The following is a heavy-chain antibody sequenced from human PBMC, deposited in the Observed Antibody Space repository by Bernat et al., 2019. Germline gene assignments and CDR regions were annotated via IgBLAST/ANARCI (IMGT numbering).Heavy chain of an antibody. CDR2: IYYSGST. J-gene: IGHJ4*02. CDR3: ARQSGIAVLFDD. Sequence: QLQLQESGPGLVKPSETLSLTCTVSGGSISSSSYYWCWIRQLPGKGLEWIGSIYYSGSTYYNPSLKSRVTIAVDTSKNQFSLKLSSVAAADTAVYYCARQSGIAVLFDDWGQGTLVTVSS. CDR1: GGSISSSSYY. V-gene: IGHV4-39*01. D-gene: IGHD6-19*01.